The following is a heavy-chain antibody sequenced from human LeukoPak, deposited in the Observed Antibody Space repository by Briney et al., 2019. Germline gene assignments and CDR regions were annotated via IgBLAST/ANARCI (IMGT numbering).Heavy chain of an antibody. CDR2: IYYSGST. D-gene: IGHD6-13*01. Sequence: PSETLSLTCTVPGGSISSSSYYWGWIRQPPGKGLEWIGSIYYSGSTYYNPSLKSRVTISVDTSKNQFSLKLSSVTAADTAVYYCARRDSSSESTGDYWGQGTLVTVSS. J-gene: IGHJ4*02. CDR3: ARRDSSSESTGDY. CDR1: GGSISSSSYY. V-gene: IGHV4-39*01.